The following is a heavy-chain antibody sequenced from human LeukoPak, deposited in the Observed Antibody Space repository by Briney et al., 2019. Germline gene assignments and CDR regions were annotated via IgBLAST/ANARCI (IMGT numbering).Heavy chain of an antibody. Sequence: GGSLRLSCAASGFTFSSYGMHWVRQAPGKGLEWVAFIRYDGSNKYYADSVKGRFTISRDNSKNTLYLQMNSLRAEDTAVYYCPLDIVVVPAAANFDYWGQGTLVTVSS. V-gene: IGHV3-30*02. D-gene: IGHD2-2*01. CDR1: GFTFSSYG. CDR3: PLDIVVVPAAANFDY. CDR2: IRYDGSNK. J-gene: IGHJ4*02.